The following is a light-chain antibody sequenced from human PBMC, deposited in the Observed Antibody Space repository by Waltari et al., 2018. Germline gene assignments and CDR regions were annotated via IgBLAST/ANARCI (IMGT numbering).Light chain of an antibody. V-gene: IGKV3-20*01. CDR3: QQYESSVMYT. J-gene: IGKJ2*01. Sequence: VLTQSPGPLSLSPGERATLPCRASHSRTKKYLAGYQQKPGQAPRLLIYGGSNRAAGIPDRFSGSGSGTDFTLTISRLEPEDVAVYYCQQYESSVMYTFGQGTKLEIK. CDR2: GGS. CDR1: HSRTKKY.